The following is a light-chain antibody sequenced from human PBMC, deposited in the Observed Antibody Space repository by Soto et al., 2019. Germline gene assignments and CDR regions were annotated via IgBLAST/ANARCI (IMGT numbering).Light chain of an antibody. CDR1: QSVSSSY. V-gene: IGKV3-20*01. CDR3: QQYGSSPYT. J-gene: IGKJ2*01. Sequence: EIVLTQSPGTLSLSPGKSATLSCRASQSVSSSYLAWYQHTPGQAPRLLIYGTSNRATGIPDRFSGSGSGTDFTLTISRLEPEDFAVYYCQQYGSSPYTFGQGTNLEIK. CDR2: GTS.